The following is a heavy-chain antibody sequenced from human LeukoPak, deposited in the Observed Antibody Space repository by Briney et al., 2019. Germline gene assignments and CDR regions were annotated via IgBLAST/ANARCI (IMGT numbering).Heavy chain of an antibody. CDR2: IYYSGST. J-gene: IGHJ4*02. Sequence: SETLSLTCTVSGGSISSGDYYWSWIRQPPGKGLEWIGYIYYSGSTYYNPSLKSRVTISVDTSKNQFSLKLSSVTAADTAVYYCARDGSMVRGVPGYYFDYWGQGTLVTVSS. V-gene: IGHV4-30-4*01. CDR3: ARDGSMVRGVPGYYFDY. D-gene: IGHD3-10*01. CDR1: GGSISSGDYY.